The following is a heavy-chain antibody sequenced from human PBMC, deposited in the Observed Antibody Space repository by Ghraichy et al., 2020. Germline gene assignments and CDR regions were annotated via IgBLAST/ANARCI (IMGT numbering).Heavy chain of an antibody. CDR3: ARGGGTPRARPPL. J-gene: IGHJ4*02. Sequence: SETLSLTCTVSGASISSGGFYWSWIRQHPGKGLEWIGYIYYSGSTYYNPSLKSRLTISVDTSKNQFSLKLSSVTAADTAVYYCARGGGTPRARPPLWGQGTLVTGSS. CDR1: GASISSGGFY. CDR2: IYYSGST. V-gene: IGHV4-31*03. D-gene: IGHD6-6*01.